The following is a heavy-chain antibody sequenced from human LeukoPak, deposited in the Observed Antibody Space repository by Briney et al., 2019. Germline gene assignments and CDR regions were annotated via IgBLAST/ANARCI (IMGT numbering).Heavy chain of an antibody. CDR3: AKGHGDSVPANYLQH. CDR2: ISGKSERI. Sequence: PGGSLRLSCAGSGFTFSNYAMTWVREAPGKGLEWVSSISGKSERIYYSESVKGRFTISRDNSRNTMTLQMNSLRAEDTAVYFCAKGHGDSVPANYLQHWGQGTLVTVSS. D-gene: IGHD4-17*01. J-gene: IGHJ1*01. CDR1: GFTFSNYA. V-gene: IGHV3-23*01.